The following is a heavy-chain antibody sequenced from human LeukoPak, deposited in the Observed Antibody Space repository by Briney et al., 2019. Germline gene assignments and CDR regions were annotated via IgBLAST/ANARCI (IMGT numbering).Heavy chain of an antibody. V-gene: IGHV1-69*06. CDR3: ARDQSAYCSSTSCPGYYFDY. Sequence: ASVKVSCKASGYTFTSYGISWVRQAPGQGLEWMGGIIPIFGTANYAQKFQGRVTITADKSTSTAYMELSSLRSEDTAVYYCARDQSAYCSSTSCPGYYFDYWGQGTLVTVSS. D-gene: IGHD2-2*01. J-gene: IGHJ4*02. CDR2: IIPIFGTA. CDR1: GYTFTSYG.